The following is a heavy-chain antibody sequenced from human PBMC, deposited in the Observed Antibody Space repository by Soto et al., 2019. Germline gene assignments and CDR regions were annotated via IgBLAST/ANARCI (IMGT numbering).Heavy chain of an antibody. CDR2: IYYSGST. CDR1: GGSISSYY. Sequence: PSETLSLTCTVSGGSISSYYWSWIRQPPGKGLEWIGYIYYSGSTNYNPSLKSRVTISVDTSKNQFSLKLSSVTAADTAVYYCERLHPNRWPYYDFWSGSQNWFDPWGQGTLVTVSS. V-gene: IGHV4-59*08. D-gene: IGHD3-3*01. J-gene: IGHJ5*02. CDR3: ERLHPNRWPYYDFWSGSQNWFDP.